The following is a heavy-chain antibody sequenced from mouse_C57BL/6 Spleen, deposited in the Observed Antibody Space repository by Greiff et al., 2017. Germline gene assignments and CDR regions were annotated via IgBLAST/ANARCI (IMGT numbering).Heavy chain of an antibody. CDR2: IYPGDGDT. CDR3: APFITTVVGGYFDY. Sequence: QVQLQQSGPELVKPGASVKISCKASGYAFSSSWMNWEKQRPGKGLEWLGRIYPGDGDTNYNGKFKGKATLTADKSSSTAYMQLSSLTSEDSAVYFCAPFITTVVGGYFDYWGQGTTLTVSS. J-gene: IGHJ2*01. V-gene: IGHV1-82*01. D-gene: IGHD1-1*01. CDR1: GYAFSSSW.